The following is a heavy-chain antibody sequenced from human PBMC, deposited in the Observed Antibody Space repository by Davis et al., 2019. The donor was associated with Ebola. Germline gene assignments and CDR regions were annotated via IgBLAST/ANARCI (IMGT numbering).Heavy chain of an antibody. D-gene: IGHD3-22*01. CDR1: GGSMNNYY. CDR2: IYYSGST. V-gene: IGHV4-59*12. Sequence: MPSETLSLTCTVSGGSMNNYYWSWIRQPPGKGLEWIGYIYYSGSTNYNPSLKSRVTTSADRSKNQFSLKLSSVTAADTAVYYCARDGTMRGFYYWGQGTLVTVSS. J-gene: IGHJ4*02. CDR3: ARDGTMRGFYY.